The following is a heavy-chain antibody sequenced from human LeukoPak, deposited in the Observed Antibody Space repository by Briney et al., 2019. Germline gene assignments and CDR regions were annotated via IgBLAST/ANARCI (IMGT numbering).Heavy chain of an antibody. CDR1: GYTFTCYY. J-gene: IGHJ6*02. Sequence: GASVKVSCKASGYTFTCYYMHWVRQAPGQGLEWMGWINPNSGGTNYAQKFQGRVTMTRDTSISTAYMELSRLRSDDTAVYYCAAAGGYDFGYYGMDVWGQGTTVTVSS. CDR2: INPNSGGT. D-gene: IGHD5-12*01. CDR3: AAAGGYDFGYYGMDV. V-gene: IGHV1-2*02.